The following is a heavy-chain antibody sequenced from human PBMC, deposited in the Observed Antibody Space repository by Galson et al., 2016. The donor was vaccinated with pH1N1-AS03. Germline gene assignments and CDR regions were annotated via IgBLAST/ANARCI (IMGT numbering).Heavy chain of an antibody. D-gene: IGHD1-26*01. V-gene: IGHV1-2*04. CDR3: ARDPRGPCSSATCATTYYFGMDV. J-gene: IGHJ6*02. CDR2: INPNNGVT. CDR1: GYIFTGFY. Sequence: SVKVSCKASGYIFTGFYVHRVRQAPGQGLEWMGWINPNNGVTNYAQKFQAWVTMTGDTSISTAHLELYGLKSDDTAVYYCARDPRGPCSSATCATTYYFGMDVWGQGTTVIVSS.